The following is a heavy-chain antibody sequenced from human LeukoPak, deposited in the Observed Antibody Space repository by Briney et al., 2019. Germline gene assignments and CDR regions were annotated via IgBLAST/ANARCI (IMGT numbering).Heavy chain of an antibody. CDR1: GFTFSSYA. CDR2: ISGSGGST. Sequence: TGGSLRLSCAASGFTFSSYAMSWVRQAPGKGLESVSAISGSGGSTYYADSVKGRFTISRDNSKNTLYLQMNSLRAEDTAVYYCAKDGYDSSGYYTTPFDYWGQGTLVTVSS. J-gene: IGHJ4*02. V-gene: IGHV3-23*01. CDR3: AKDGYDSSGYYTTPFDY. D-gene: IGHD3-22*01.